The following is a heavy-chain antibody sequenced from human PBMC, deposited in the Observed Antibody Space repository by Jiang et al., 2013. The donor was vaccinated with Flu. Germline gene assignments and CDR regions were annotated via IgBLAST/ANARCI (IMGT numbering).Heavy chain of an antibody. Sequence: QLVESGGGLVKPGGSLRLSCAASGFTFSSYSMNWVRQAPGKGLEWVSSISSSSSYIYYADSVKGRFTISRDNAKNSLYLQMNSLRAEDTAVYYCAREGTEVVVAAGDYWGQGTLVTVSS. J-gene: IGHJ4*02. CDR3: AREGTEVVVAAGDY. CDR1: GFTFSSYS. D-gene: IGHD2-15*01. V-gene: IGHV3-21*01. CDR2: ISSSSSYI.